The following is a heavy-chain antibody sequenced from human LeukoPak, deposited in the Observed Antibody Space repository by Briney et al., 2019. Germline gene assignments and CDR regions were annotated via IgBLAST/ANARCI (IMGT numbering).Heavy chain of an antibody. CDR3: ARAGYYGEYVGWFDP. J-gene: IGHJ5*02. CDR1: GGSISSYY. Sequence: SEPLSLTCTVSGGSISSYYWSWIRQPAGKGLKWIGRIHTSGSTNYNPSLKSRVTRSVDASKKQFSLKLTTLTAAGTVVYYCARAGYYGEYVGWFDPWGQGTLVTVSS. D-gene: IGHD4-17*01. V-gene: IGHV4-4*07. CDR2: IHTSGST.